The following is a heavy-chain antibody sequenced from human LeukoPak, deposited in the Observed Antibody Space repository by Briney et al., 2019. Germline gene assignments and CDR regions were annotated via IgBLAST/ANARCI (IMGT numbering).Heavy chain of an antibody. CDR3: ARDGWELHDAFDI. Sequence: ASVKVSCKASGYTFTSYGISWVRQAPGQGLEWMGWISAYNGNTNYAQKPQGRVTMTTDTSTSTAYMALRGLSSDDTAVYYCARDGWELHDAFDIWGQGTMVTASS. J-gene: IGHJ3*02. D-gene: IGHD1-26*01. CDR1: GYTFTSYG. CDR2: ISAYNGNT. V-gene: IGHV1-18*01.